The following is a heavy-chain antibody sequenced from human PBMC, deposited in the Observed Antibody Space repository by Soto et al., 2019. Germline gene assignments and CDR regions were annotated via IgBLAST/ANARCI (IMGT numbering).Heavy chain of an antibody. CDR2: IRSKANSYAT. CDR1: GFTFSGSA. J-gene: IGHJ3*02. Sequence: PGGSLRLSCAASGFTFSGSAMHWVRQASGKGLEWVGRIRSKANSYATAYAASVKGRFTISRDDSKNTAYLQMNSLKTEDTAVYYCTSRGWDDGFDISGQVTMGTVSS. V-gene: IGHV3-73*01. D-gene: IGHD1-26*01. CDR3: TSRGWDDGFDI.